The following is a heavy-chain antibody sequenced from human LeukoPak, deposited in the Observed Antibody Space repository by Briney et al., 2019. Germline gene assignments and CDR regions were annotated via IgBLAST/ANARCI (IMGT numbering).Heavy chain of an antibody. J-gene: IGHJ4*02. CDR3: AKQSHDYGGYMDF. V-gene: IGHV3-23*01. CDR2: ISGSGGST. CDR1: GFTFSSYG. D-gene: IGHD4-17*01. Sequence: QPGGSLRLSCAASGFTFSSYGMSWVRQAPGKGLEWVSAISGSGGSTYYADSVKGRFTISRDNSKNTLYLQLNSLRADDTALYYCAKQSHDYGGYMDFWGQGTLVTVSS.